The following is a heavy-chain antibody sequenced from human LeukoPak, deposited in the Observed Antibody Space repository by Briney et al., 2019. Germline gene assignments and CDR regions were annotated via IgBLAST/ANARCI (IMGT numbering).Heavy chain of an antibody. V-gene: IGHV3-20*01. CDR2: ITGNGGST. CDR1: GFTFDDYG. Sequence: EGSLRLSCAASGFTFDDYGMSWVRQVPGQGLEWVSHITGNGGSTAYADSVKGRFTISRDNAKKSLYLQMNSLRVEDTALYHCARWGTTSDYWGWFDPWGQGTLVTVSS. J-gene: IGHJ5*02. D-gene: IGHD5-12*01. CDR3: ARWGTTSDYWGWFDP.